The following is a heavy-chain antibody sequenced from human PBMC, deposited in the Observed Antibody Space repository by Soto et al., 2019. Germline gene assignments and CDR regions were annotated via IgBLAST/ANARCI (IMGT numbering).Heavy chain of an antibody. CDR3: ARVYSSSWKAPPGDYYYMDV. Sequence: ASVKVSCKASGYTFTSYAMHWVRQAPGQRLEWMGWINAGNGNTKYSQKFQGRVTITRDTSASTAYMELSSLRSEDTAVYYCARVYSSSWKAPPGDYYYMDVWGKGTTVTVSS. CDR1: GYTFTSYA. J-gene: IGHJ6*03. D-gene: IGHD6-13*01. CDR2: INAGNGNT. V-gene: IGHV1-3*01.